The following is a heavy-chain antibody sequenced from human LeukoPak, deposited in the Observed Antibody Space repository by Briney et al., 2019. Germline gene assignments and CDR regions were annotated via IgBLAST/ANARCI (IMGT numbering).Heavy chain of an antibody. V-gene: IGHV3-33*01. D-gene: IGHD4-17*01. CDR1: GFTFSSYG. CDR3: ARDLWTTVTNSFAY. Sequence: GGSMRLARAASGFTFSSYGMHWVRQAPGKGLEWVAVIWYDGSNKYYADSVKGRFTISRDNSKNTLYLQMNSLRAEDTAVYYCARDLWTTVTNSFAYWGQGTLVTVSS. CDR2: IWYDGSNK. J-gene: IGHJ4*02.